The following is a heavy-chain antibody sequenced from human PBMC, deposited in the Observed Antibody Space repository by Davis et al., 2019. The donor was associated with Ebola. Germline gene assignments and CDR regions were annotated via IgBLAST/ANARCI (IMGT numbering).Heavy chain of an antibody. Sequence: PSETLSPTCTVSGGSISSHHWSWIRQPAGKGLDWIGRIYSRGRPNYNASLNSRVTMSVDTSKNQFSLRLRSVTAADTAVYYCVRDGCPGGSCYCGDYWGQGTLVTVSS. CDR3: VRDGCPGGSCYCGDY. D-gene: IGHD2-15*01. J-gene: IGHJ4*02. V-gene: IGHV4-4*07. CDR1: GGSISSHH. CDR2: IYSRGRP.